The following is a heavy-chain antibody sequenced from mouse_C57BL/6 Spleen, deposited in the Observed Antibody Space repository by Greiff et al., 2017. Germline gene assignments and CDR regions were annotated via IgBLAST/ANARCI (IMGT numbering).Heavy chain of an antibody. D-gene: IGHD1-1*01. CDR1: GFSLTSYG. CDR3: ARHAGSTLYLYFDV. CDR2: IWSDGST. J-gene: IGHJ1*03. Sequence: VQLKESGPGLVAPSQSLSITCTVSGFSLTSYGVHWVRQPPGKGLEWLVVIWSDGSTTYNSALKSRLSISKDNSKGQVVLKMNSLQTDDTAMYYCARHAGSTLYLYFDVWGTGTTVTVSS. V-gene: IGHV2-6-1*01.